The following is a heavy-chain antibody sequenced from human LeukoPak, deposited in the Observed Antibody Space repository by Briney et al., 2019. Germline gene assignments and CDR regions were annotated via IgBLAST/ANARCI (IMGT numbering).Heavy chain of an antibody. J-gene: IGHJ4*02. CDR1: GGSIYSYY. Sequence: SSETLSLTCTGSGGSIYSYYWSWLPQPPGKGLEWIGYIYYSGSTNYSPSLKSRVTIAVDTSKNQLSLKLSSVTAADTAVYYYARGWGYSGYDRWGQVTLVTASS. D-gene: IGHD5-12*01. CDR3: ARGWGYSGYDR. V-gene: IGHV4-59*01. CDR2: IYYSGST.